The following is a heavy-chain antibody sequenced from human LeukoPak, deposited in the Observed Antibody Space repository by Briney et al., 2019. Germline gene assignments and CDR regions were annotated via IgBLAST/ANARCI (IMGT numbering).Heavy chain of an antibody. CDR3: ARGATDVTRWFDL. Sequence: ESGGALRLCCAASGFTFNTYSRSWGRQAPGKVLEWVSIISRTSESIFYEDSVKARFTISRDNAKKPMYLQMNGLRAEDTAVHYCARGATDVTRWFDLWGQGTRVTVSS. CDR1: GFTFNTYS. J-gene: IGHJ5*02. D-gene: IGHD1-1*01. V-gene: IGHV3-21*01. CDR2: ISRTSESI.